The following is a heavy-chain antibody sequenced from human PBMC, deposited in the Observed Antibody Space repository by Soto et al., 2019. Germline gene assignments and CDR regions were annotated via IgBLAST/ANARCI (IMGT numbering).Heavy chain of an antibody. Sequence: ASETLSLTCNVSGGSISTSRSYWAWIRQPPGKGLEWLANIFYSGSTYYNPSLASRVTVSVDTSKNEFSLKLRSVTAADTAVYYCARQPTTGDTDLWFDPRDQGTQVTVSS. CDR3: ARQPTTGDTDLWFDP. CDR1: GGSISTSRSY. D-gene: IGHD2-21*01. J-gene: IGHJ5*02. V-gene: IGHV4-39*01. CDR2: IFYSGST.